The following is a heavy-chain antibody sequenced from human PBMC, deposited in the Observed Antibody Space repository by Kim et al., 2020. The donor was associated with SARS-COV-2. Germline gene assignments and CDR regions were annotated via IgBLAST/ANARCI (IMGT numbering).Heavy chain of an antibody. CDR3: ARDLWFGDYYYYYYGMDV. J-gene: IGHJ6*02. CDR2: ISYDGSNK. D-gene: IGHD3-10*01. Sequence: GGSLRLSCAASGFTFSSYAMHWVRQAPGKGLEWVAVISYDGSNKYYADSVKGRFTISRDNSKNTLYLQMNSLRAEDTAVYYCARDLWFGDYYYYYYGMDVWGQGTTVTVSS. CDR1: GFTFSSYA. V-gene: IGHV3-30*04.